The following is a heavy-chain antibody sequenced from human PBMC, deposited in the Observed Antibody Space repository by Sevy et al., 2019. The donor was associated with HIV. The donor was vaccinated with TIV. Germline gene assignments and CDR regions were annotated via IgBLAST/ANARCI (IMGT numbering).Heavy chain of an antibody. CDR1: GFIFKSYG. Sequence: GSLRLSCAASGFIFKSYGMHWVRQAPGKGLEWVTVIRNHGSTKYYADYVRGRFTASRDNSKNTLYLQMNSLRPEDTAVYYCVKGPHPAVTTSYALDVWVQGTTVTVSS. CDR3: VKGPHPAVTTSYALDV. D-gene: IGHD4-17*01. V-gene: IGHV3-30*02. CDR2: IRNHGSTK. J-gene: IGHJ6*02.